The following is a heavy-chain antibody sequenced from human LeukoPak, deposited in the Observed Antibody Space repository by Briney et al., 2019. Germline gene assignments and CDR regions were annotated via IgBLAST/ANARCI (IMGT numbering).Heavy chain of an antibody. V-gene: IGHV3-20*04. J-gene: IGHJ4*02. CDR3: ARSIYGVYSFGPPFDY. CDR2: INGNGGSA. CDR1: GFTFDDYG. Sequence: PGGSLRLSCAASGFTFDDYGMSWVRQAPGKGLDWVSGINGNGGSAGYADSLKGRFTISRDNAKNSLYLQMNSLRVEDTALYYCARSIYGVYSFGPPFDYWGQGTLVTVSS. D-gene: IGHD5-18*01.